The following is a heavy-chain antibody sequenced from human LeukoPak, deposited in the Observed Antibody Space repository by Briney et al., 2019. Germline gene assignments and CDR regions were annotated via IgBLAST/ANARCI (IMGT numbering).Heavy chain of an antibody. Sequence: GGSLRLSCAASGFTFSSYWMSWVRQAPGKGLEWVSYITDSGGSKYYADSVKGRFTISRDNAENSLYLQMNNLRAEDTAVYYCARDLAVAGYWGQGTLVTVSS. V-gene: IGHV3-48*04. CDR2: ITDSGGSK. J-gene: IGHJ4*02. CDR1: GFTFSSYW. CDR3: ARDLAVAGY. D-gene: IGHD6-19*01.